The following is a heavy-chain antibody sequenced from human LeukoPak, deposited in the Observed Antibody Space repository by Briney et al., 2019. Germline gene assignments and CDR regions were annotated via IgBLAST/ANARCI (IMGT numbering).Heavy chain of an antibody. D-gene: IGHD7-27*01. V-gene: IGHV1-3*01. CDR3: ARDGVVGTGIAFDI. J-gene: IGHJ3*02. CDR1: GCSFITYD. Sequence: ASVKVSCKASGCSFITYDMYWVRQAPGQRLEWMGWIIPGNGKTKYSQKFQGRVSITRDISATTVYMDLSSLSSEDTAVYYCARDGVVGTGIAFDIWGQGTMVTVSS. CDR2: IIPGNGKT.